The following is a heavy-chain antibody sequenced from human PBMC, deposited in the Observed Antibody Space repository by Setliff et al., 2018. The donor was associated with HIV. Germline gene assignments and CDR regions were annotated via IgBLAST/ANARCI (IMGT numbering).Heavy chain of an antibody. J-gene: IGHJ6*03. Sequence: GASVKVSCKASGYIFTDYYMHWVRQAPGQELGWMGRINPNSGGTNYAQKFQGRVTMTRDTSISTAYTELSSLRSEDTATYYCARVKVVIATFYYMDVWGKGTTVTVSS. D-gene: IGHD2-21*01. CDR3: ARVKVVIATFYYMDV. V-gene: IGHV1-2*06. CDR2: INPNSGGT. CDR1: GYIFTDYY.